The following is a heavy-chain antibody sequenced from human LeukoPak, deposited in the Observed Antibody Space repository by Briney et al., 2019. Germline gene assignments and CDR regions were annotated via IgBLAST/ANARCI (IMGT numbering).Heavy chain of an antibody. CDR2: IYSGGST. J-gene: IGHJ4*02. D-gene: IGHD5-24*01. Sequence: GGSLRLSCAASGFTVSSNYMSWVHQAPGKGLEWVSVIYSGGSTYYADSVKGRFTISRDNSKNTLYLQMNSLRAEDTAVYYCASGSGWLQYFDYWGQGTLVTVSS. V-gene: IGHV3-53*01. CDR1: GFTVSSNY. CDR3: ASGSGWLQYFDY.